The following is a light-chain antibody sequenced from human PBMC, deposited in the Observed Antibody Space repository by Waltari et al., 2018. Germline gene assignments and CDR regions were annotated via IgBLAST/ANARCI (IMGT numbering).Light chain of an antibody. CDR1: QSVLYSSNNKNY. V-gene: IGKV4-1*01. CDR2: WAS. Sequence: DIVMTQSPDSLAVSLGERATINCKSSQSVLYSSNNKNYLACYQQKPGQPPKLLIYWASTRESGVPDRFGGSGSGTDFTLTISSLQAEDVAVYYCQQYYSTWTFGQGTKVEIK. J-gene: IGKJ1*01. CDR3: QQYYSTWT.